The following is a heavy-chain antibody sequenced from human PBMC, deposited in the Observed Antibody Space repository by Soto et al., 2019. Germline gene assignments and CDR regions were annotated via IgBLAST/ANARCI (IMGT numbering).Heavy chain of an antibody. D-gene: IGHD3-22*01. CDR2: IKSKTDGGTT. Sequence: GGSLRLSCAASGFTFSNAWMNWVRQAPGKGLEWVGRIKSKTDGGTTDYAAPVKGRFTISRDDSKNTLYLQMNSLKTEDTAVYYCTTYPEGSSGYFFWFDPWGQGTLVTVSS. CDR1: GFTFSNAW. CDR3: TTYPEGSSGYFFWFDP. J-gene: IGHJ5*02. V-gene: IGHV3-15*07.